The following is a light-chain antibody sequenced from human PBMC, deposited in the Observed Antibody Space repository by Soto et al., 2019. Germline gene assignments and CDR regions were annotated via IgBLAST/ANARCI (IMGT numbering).Light chain of an antibody. CDR3: CSYAGSSTLV. J-gene: IGLJ2*01. CDR1: SSDVGSYNL. Sequence: QSALTQPASVSGSPGQSITISCTGTSSDVGSYNLVSWYQQHPGKVPKLIIYEGIRRPSGVSNRFSGSKSGNTASLTISGLQADDEADYYCCSYAGSSTLVFGGGTKLTVL. CDR2: EGI. V-gene: IGLV2-23*01.